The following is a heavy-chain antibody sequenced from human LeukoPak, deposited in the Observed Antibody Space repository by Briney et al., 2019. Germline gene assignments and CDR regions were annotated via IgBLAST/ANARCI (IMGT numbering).Heavy chain of an antibody. J-gene: IGHJ4*02. CDR1: GFTFSDFY. Sequence: GGSLRLSCAASGFTFSDFYMSWVRQAPGKGLEWVANINKDGSEEKYVDSVKGRFTISRDNAKNSLYLQMSSLRAEDTAVYYCARWPHCQDFWGRGTRVTVSS. V-gene: IGHV3-7*03. CDR3: ARWPHCQDF. CDR2: INKDGSEE.